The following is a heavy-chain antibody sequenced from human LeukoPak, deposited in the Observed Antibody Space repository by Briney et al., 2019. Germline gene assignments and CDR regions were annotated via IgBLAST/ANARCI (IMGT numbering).Heavy chain of an antibody. Sequence: ASVKVSCKASGYTFTSYAMNWVRQAPGQGLEWMGWISAYNGNTNYAQKLQGRVTMTTDTSTSTAYMELRSLRSDDTAVYYCARLIVVPRIYGMDVWGQGTAVTVSS. V-gene: IGHV1-18*01. CDR1: GYTFTSYA. CDR3: ARLIVVPRIYGMDV. D-gene: IGHD2-15*01. J-gene: IGHJ6*02. CDR2: ISAYNGNT.